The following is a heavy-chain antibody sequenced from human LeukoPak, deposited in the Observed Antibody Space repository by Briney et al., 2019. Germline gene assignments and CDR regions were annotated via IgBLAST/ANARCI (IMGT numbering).Heavy chain of an antibody. CDR1: GFTFSSYS. CDR2: ISSSSSYI. D-gene: IGHD6-13*01. Sequence: GGSLRLSCAASGFTFSSYSMNWVRQAPGKGLEWVSSISSSSSYIYYADSVKGRFTISRDNAKNSLYLQMNSLRAEDMAVYYCAREAGSSWYSSAFDIWGQGTMVTVSS. V-gene: IGHV3-21*01. J-gene: IGHJ3*02. CDR3: AREAGSSWYSSAFDI.